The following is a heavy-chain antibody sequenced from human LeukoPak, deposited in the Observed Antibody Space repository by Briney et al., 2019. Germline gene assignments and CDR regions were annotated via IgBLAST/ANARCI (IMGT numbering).Heavy chain of an antibody. CDR3: ARVPDSGHYYFDY. CDR1: GGSISSYY. V-gene: IGHV4-59*01. J-gene: IGHJ4*02. Sequence: PSETLSLTCTVSGGSISSYYWSWIRQPPGRGLEWIGYIYHSGSTNYNPSLKSRVTISVDTSKNQFSLKLSSVTAADTAVYYCARVPDSGHYYFDYWGPGTLVTVSS. D-gene: IGHD5-12*01. CDR2: IYHSGST.